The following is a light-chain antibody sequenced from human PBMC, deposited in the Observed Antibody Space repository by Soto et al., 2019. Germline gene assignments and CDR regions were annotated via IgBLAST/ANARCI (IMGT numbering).Light chain of an antibody. Sequence: EIVMTQSPASLSVSPGERVTLSCMAGQGVITNFAWYQQKSGQAPRLLIYGASTRATGIPARFSGSGSGTGFTLTISSLQPEDSAIYYCQQDDTFPITFGQGTRLEI. J-gene: IGKJ5*01. CDR3: QQDDTFPIT. CDR2: GAS. CDR1: QGVITN. V-gene: IGKV3-15*01.